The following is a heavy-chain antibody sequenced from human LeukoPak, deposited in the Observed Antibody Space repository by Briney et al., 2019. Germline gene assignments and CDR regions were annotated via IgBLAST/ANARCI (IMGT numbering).Heavy chain of an antibody. Sequence: GASVKVSCKASGGTFSSYAISWVRQAPGQGLEWMGGIIPIFGTANYAQKFQGRVTITADESTSTAYMELSSLRSEDTAVYYCARDRIGYCSGGSCYGGFDPWGQGTLVTVSS. V-gene: IGHV1-69*13. CDR3: ARDRIGYCSGGSCYGGFDP. CDR1: GGTFSSYA. D-gene: IGHD2-15*01. J-gene: IGHJ5*02. CDR2: IIPIFGTA.